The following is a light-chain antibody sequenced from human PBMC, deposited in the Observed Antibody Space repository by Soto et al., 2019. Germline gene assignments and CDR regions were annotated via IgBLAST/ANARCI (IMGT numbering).Light chain of an antibody. V-gene: IGLV2-14*01. J-gene: IGLJ1*01. CDR2: EVN. CDR1: SSDIGAYDY. CDR3: FSFTPSSTHE. Sequence: QSALTQPASLSGSPGQSITISCTGTSSDIGAYDYVSWFQQHPGKAPKLMISEVNNRPSGVSNRFSGSKSGNTAYLTISGLQVEDEAAYFCFSFTPSSTHELGTGTK.